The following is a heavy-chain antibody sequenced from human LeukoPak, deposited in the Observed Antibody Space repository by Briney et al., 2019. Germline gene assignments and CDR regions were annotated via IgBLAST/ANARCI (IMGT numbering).Heavy chain of an antibody. J-gene: IGHJ4*02. Sequence: SETLSLTCTVSGGSISSSSYYWAWIRQPPGKGLEYIGSYSGSTYNNPSFKNRVTISVDTSKKQFSLKLSSVTAADTAVYFCARSSYGAGSKPYWVDYWGQGTLVTVSS. CDR3: ARSSYGAGSKPYWVDY. CDR1: GGSISSSSYY. CDR2: YSGST. V-gene: IGHV4-39*01. D-gene: IGHD3-10*01.